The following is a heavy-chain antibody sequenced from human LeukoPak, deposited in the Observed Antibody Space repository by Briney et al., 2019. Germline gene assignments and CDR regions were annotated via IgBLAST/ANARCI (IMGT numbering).Heavy chain of an antibody. CDR2: IYTSGST. Sequence: SETLSLTCTVSGGSISSYYWSWIRQPAGKGLEWIGRIYTSGSTNYNPPLKSRVTMSVDTSKNQFSLKLSSVAAADTAVYYCASERRGYYYYYMDVWGKGTTVTVSS. V-gene: IGHV4-4*07. CDR3: ASERRGYYYYYMDV. J-gene: IGHJ6*03. CDR1: GGSISSYY.